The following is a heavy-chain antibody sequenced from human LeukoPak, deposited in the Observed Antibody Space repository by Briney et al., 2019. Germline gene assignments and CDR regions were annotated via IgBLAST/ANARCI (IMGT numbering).Heavy chain of an antibody. Sequence: GGSLRLSCAASGFTFSSYGMHWVRQAPGKGLEWVAAISYDGSNKYYADSVKGRFTISRDNSKNTLYLQMNSLRAEDTAVYYCARSRQYCSSTSCYLGYWGQGTLVTVSS. V-gene: IGHV3-30*19. J-gene: IGHJ4*02. CDR3: ARSRQYCSSTSCYLGY. CDR1: GFTFSSYG. D-gene: IGHD2-2*01. CDR2: ISYDGSNK.